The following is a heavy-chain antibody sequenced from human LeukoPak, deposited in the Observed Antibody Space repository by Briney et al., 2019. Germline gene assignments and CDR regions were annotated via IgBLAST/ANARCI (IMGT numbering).Heavy chain of an antibody. D-gene: IGHD5-12*01. CDR2: ISAYNGNT. V-gene: IGHV1-18*01. Sequence: ASVRISCKASGYTFTSYGISWVRQAPGQGLEWMGWISAYNGNTNYAQKLQGRVTMTTDTSTSTAYMELRSLRSDDTAVYYCARAVVLYSGYDFGYWGQGTLVTVSP. CDR3: ARAVVLYSGYDFGY. J-gene: IGHJ4*02. CDR1: GYTFTSYG.